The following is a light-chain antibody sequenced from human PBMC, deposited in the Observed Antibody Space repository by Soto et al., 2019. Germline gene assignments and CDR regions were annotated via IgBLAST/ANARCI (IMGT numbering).Light chain of an antibody. CDR2: DTS. J-gene: IGKJ5*01. CDR1: QSVSSN. CDR3: QQRSNWPPIT. Sequence: LVLTQSPATLSVSPGERATLSCRASQSVSSNLAWYQQKPGQAPRLLIYDTSNRATGIPARFSGSGSGTDFTLTISSLEPEDFAVYYCQQRSNWPPITFGQGNRLESK. V-gene: IGKV3-11*01.